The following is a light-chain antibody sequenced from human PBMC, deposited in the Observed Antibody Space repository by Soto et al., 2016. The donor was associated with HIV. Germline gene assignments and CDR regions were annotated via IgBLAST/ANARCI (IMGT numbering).Light chain of an antibody. CDR1: QGLRNA. CDR2: AAS. J-gene: IGKJ4*01. V-gene: IGKV1-17*01. CDR3: QQLNSYPLT. Sequence: IQMTQSPSSLSASVGDRVTITCRASQGLRNALGWYQQKPGKAPELLIHAASYLRSGVPSRFSGSGSGTEFTLTISSLQPEDFATYYCQQLNSYPLTFGGGPRWRSN.